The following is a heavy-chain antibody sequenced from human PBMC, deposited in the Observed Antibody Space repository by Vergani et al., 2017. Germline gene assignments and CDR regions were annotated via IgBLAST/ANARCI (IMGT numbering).Heavy chain of an antibody. V-gene: IGHV1-2*06. J-gene: IGHJ4*02. CDR2: INPNSGGT. CDR3: AAGRAYCISTSCPPACLDY. D-gene: IGHD2-2*01. CDR1: GGTFSSYA. Sequence: QVQLVQSGAEVKKPGSSVKVSCKASGGTFSSYAISWVRQAPGQGLEWMGRINPNSGGTNYAQKFQGRVTMTRNTSISTAYMELSRLRSDDTAVYYCAAGRAYCISTSCPPACLDYWGQGSLVTVSS.